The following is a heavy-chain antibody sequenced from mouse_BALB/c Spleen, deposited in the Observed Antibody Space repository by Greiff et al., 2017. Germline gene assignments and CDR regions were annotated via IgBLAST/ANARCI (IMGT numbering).Heavy chain of an antibody. CDR2: IWGDGST. CDR3: ARDRGPHYFDY. V-gene: IGHV2-6-7*01. D-gene: IGHD3-3*01. CDR1: GFSLTGYG. J-gene: IGHJ2*01. Sequence: QVQLKELGPGLVAPSQSLSITCTVSGFSLTGYGVNWVRQPPGKGLEWLGMIWGDGSTDYNSALKSRLSISKDNSKSQVFLKMNSLQTDDTARYYCARDRGPHYFDYWGQGTTLTVSS.